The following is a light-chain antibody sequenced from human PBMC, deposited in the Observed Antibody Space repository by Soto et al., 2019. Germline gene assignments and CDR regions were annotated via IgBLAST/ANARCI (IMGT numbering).Light chain of an antibody. CDR3: QQYGSSPIT. CDR2: GAS. J-gene: IGKJ5*01. CDR1: QSVSSSF. Sequence: EIVLTQSPDTLSLSPGERATLSCRASQSVSSSFLAWYQQKYGQAPRLLIYGASSRANGIPDRFSGSGSGTDFTLTISRLEPEDFAGYYCQQYGSSPITFGQGTRLEI. V-gene: IGKV3-20*01.